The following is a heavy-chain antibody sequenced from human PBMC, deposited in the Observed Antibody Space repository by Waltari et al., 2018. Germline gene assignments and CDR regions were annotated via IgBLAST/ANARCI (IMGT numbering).Heavy chain of an antibody. D-gene: IGHD2-2*02. J-gene: IGHJ6*03. CDR1: GGSFSGYY. Sequence: QVQLQQWGAGLLKPSETLSLTCAVYGGSFSGYYWSWIRQPPGKGLEWIGEINHSGSTNYNPSLKSRVTISVDTSKNQFSLKLSSVTAADTAVYYCARGRVPAAIRGYYYYYMDVWGKGTTVTISS. V-gene: IGHV4-34*01. CDR2: INHSGST. CDR3: ARGRVPAAIRGYYYYYMDV.